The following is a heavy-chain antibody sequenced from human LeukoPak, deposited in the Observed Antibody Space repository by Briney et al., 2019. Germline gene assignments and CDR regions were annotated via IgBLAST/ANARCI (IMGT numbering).Heavy chain of an antibody. D-gene: IGHD5-18*01. Sequence: GGSLRLSCAASGFTFSSYSTNWVRQAPGKGLEWVSYISSSSSTIYYADSVKGRFTISRDNAKNSLYLQMNSLRDEDTAVYYCARGEAKDTAMVRYYYYGLEVWGQGTTVTVSS. CDR2: ISSSSSTI. V-gene: IGHV3-48*02. J-gene: IGHJ6*02. CDR1: GFTFSSYS. CDR3: ARGEAKDTAMVRYYYYGLEV.